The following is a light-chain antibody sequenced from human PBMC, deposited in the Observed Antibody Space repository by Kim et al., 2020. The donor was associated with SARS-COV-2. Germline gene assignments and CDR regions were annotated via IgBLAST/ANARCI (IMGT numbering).Light chain of an antibody. V-gene: IGKV1-39*01. CDR3: QQSYTSPYS. J-gene: IGKJ2*03. CDR1: HNISTF. CDR2: VVS. Sequence: DIQMTQSPSTLSASVGDRVSITCRASHNISTFLNWFQQKPGKAPKLLIYVVSSLQSGVPSRFSGSGSGTDFTLTISRLQPEDFATDYCQQSYTSPYSFGQGTKLEI.